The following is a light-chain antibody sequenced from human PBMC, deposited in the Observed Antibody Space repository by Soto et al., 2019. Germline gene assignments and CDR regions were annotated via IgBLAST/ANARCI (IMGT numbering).Light chain of an antibody. Sequence: QSVLTQPASVSGSPGQSITISCSGTSSDIGNHKYVSWYQQHPGKAPKVIIYEVSNRPSGVSYRFSGSKSGNTASLTISGLQAEDEADYYCSSHTSSRTMFGGGTKVTVL. V-gene: IGLV2-14*01. CDR3: SSHTSSRTM. CDR2: EVS. CDR1: SSDIGNHKY. J-gene: IGLJ3*02.